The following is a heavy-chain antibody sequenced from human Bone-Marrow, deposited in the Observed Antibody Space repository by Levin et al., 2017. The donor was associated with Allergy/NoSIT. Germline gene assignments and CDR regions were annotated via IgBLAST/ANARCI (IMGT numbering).Heavy chain of an antibody. CDR1: GFTFSSYW. Sequence: GESLKISCAASGFTFSSYWMSWVRQAPGKGLEWVANIKQDGSEKYYVDSVKGRFTISRDNAKNSLYLQMNSLRAEDTAVYYCARDYLGIAVAGTFGWNWGQGTLVTVSS. D-gene: IGHD6-19*01. J-gene: IGHJ4*02. CDR2: IKQDGSEK. V-gene: IGHV3-7*01. CDR3: ARDYLGIAVAGTFGWN.